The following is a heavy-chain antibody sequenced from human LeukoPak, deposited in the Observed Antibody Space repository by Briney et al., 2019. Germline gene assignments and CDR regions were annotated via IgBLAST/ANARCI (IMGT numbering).Heavy chain of an antibody. J-gene: IGHJ4*02. Sequence: TSVKVSCKASGYTFTNYGIIWVRQAPGQGLEWMGLISPYNGNTNYAQKFQGRVTMTEDTSTDTAYMELSSLRSEDTAVYYCATDAGYCSGGSCYFDYWGQGTLVTVSS. CDR2: ISPYNGNT. D-gene: IGHD2-15*01. CDR3: ATDAGYCSGGSCYFDY. V-gene: IGHV1-18*01. CDR1: GYTFTNYG.